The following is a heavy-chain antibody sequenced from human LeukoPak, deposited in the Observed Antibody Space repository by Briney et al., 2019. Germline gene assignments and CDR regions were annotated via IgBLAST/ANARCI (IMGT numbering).Heavy chain of an antibody. CDR2: INQDGGEK. Sequence: PGGSLRLSCAASGFTVSSNYMSWVRQAPGEGLEWVANINQDGGEKYYVHSVKGRFTISRDNAKNLLYLQMSSLRVEDTAVYYCARAIAAAGSYWGQGTLVTVSS. V-gene: IGHV3-7*04. J-gene: IGHJ4*02. D-gene: IGHD6-13*01. CDR3: ARAIAAAGSY. CDR1: GFTVSSNY.